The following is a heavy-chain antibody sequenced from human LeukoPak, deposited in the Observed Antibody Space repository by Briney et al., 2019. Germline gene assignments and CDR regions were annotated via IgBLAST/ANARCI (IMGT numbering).Heavy chain of an antibody. D-gene: IGHD3-10*01. CDR3: ARIWFGEFDY. V-gene: IGHV3-21*01. CDR1: GYTFSSYS. CDR2: ISSSSSYI. Sequence: GGSLRLSCAASGYTFSSYSMNWVRQAPGKGLEWVSSISSSSSYIYYADSVKGRFTISRDNAKNSLYLQMNSLRAEDTAVYYCARIWFGEFDYWGQGTLVTVSS. J-gene: IGHJ4*02.